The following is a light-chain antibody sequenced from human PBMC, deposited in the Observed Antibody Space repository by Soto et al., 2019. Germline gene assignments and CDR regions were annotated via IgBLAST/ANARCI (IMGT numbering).Light chain of an antibody. CDR1: NSDVGIYDF. CDR3: ISYTSDDVRYV. V-gene: IGLV2-14*01. Sequence: ALTQPASVPGTPGQSITISCTGSNSDVGIYDFVSWYQHHPGRAPKLIVSEVSHRPSGVSNRFSGSKSGNTASLTISGLQSEDEADYYCISYTSDDVRYVFGTGTKVTVL. CDR2: EVS. J-gene: IGLJ1*01.